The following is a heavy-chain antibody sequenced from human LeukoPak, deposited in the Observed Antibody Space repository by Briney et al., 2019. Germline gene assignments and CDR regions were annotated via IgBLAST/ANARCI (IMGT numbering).Heavy chain of an antibody. J-gene: IGHJ3*02. CDR2: INSDGSSR. D-gene: IGHD2-2*01. Sequence: GRSLRLSCAASGFTFSNYWMHWVRQAPGKGLVWVSRINSDGSSRNYADSVKGRFTISRDNAKNTLYLQMNSLRAEDTAVYYCAKRVVEDAFDIWGQGTMVTVSS. CDR1: GFTFSNYW. CDR3: AKRVVEDAFDI. V-gene: IGHV3-74*01.